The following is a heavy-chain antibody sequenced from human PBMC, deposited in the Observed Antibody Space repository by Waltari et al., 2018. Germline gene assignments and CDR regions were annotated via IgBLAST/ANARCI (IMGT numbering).Heavy chain of an antibody. J-gene: IGHJ3*01. CDR2: ITTTSRII. Sequence: EVQLIESGGNLIQPWGSLRLSCLASGFTLGTFNMNWVRQAPGKGLEWIAYITTTSRIISYADSVKGRFTISRDNAKDSLYLQMNSLRPEDTALYYGVRDYRHGFDVWGQGTMVTVSS. D-gene: IGHD3-16*02. CDR1: GFTLGTFN. V-gene: IGHV3-48*01. CDR3: VRDYRHGFDV.